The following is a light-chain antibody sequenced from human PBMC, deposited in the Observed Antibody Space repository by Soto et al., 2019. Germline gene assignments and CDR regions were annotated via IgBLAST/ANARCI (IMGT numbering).Light chain of an antibody. CDR2: GAS. CDR3: QQYCSSPRVT. V-gene: IGKV3-20*01. CDR1: QSVSSSY. J-gene: IGKJ5*01. Sequence: EIVLTQSPGTLSLSPGERATLSCRASQSVSSSYLAWYQQKPGQAPRLLIYGASSRATGIPDRFSGSGSGTDFTLTISSLEPEDFAVYYCQQYCSSPRVTFGQGTRLEIK.